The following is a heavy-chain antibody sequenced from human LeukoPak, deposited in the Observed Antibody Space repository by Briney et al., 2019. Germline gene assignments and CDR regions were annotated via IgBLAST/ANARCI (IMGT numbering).Heavy chain of an antibody. CDR2: ISAYNGNT. V-gene: IGHV1-18*04. J-gene: IGHJ4*02. CDR1: GYTFTSYY. Sequence: GASVKVSCKASGYTFTSYYMHWVRQAPGQGLEWMGWISAYNGNTNYAQKLQGRVTMTTDTSTSTAYMELRSLRSDDTAVYYCARGRITMVRGVIIREFDYWGQGTLVTVSS. CDR3: ARGRITMVRGVIIREFDY. D-gene: IGHD3-10*01.